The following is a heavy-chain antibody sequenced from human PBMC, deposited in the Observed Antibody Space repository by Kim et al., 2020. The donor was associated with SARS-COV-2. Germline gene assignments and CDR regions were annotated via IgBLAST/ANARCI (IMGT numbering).Heavy chain of an antibody. CDR2: IIPIFGTA. D-gene: IGHD2-2*01. Sequence: SVKVSCKASGGTFSSYAISWVRQAPGQGLEWMGGIIPIFGTANYAQKFQGRVTITADESTSTAYMELSSLRSEDTAVYYCARGGWNRYCSSTSCYEPVDYWGQGTLVTVSS. CDR1: GGTFSSYA. V-gene: IGHV1-69*13. J-gene: IGHJ4*02. CDR3: ARGGWNRYCSSTSCYEPVDY.